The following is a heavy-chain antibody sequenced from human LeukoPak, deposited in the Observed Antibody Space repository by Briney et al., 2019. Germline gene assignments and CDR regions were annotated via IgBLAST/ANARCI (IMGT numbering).Heavy chain of an antibody. V-gene: IGHV1-2*02. CDR1: GYSFTAYY. CDR2: INPNSGGT. Sequence: ASVKVSCKASGYSFTAYYMHWVRQAPGQGLEWMGWINPNSGGTNYAQKFQGRVTMTRDTSITTAYMEMSRLRSDDTAVYYCARVAYRSAPPDYWGQGTLVTVSS. D-gene: IGHD2-15*01. J-gene: IGHJ4*02. CDR3: ARVAYRSAPPDY.